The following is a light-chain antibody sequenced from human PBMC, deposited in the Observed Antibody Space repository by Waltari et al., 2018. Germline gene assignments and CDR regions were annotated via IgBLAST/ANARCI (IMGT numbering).Light chain of an antibody. Sequence: EIVLTQSPGTLSLSPGERATLSCRASQSVRSGYFAWYQQKPGQAPNLLIYAASSRAAGVPDRFSGSGSGTDFTLTVSRLEPEDFAVYYCHQYGSAPPYTFGQGTRLEIK. J-gene: IGKJ2*01. V-gene: IGKV3-20*01. CDR3: HQYGSAPPYT. CDR1: QSVRSGY. CDR2: AAS.